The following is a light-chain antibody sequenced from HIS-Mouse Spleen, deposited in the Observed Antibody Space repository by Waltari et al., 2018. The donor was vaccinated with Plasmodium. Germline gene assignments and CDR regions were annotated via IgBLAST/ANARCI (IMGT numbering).Light chain of an antibody. CDR1: SSDVGGYNY. CDR2: DVS. Sequence: QSALTQPASVSGSPGQSITISCTGTSSDVGGYNYVSWYQQHPGKAPNLMIYDVSNRPSGVSSRFSGSKSGNTASLTISGLQAEDEADYYCSSYTSSSTLVFGGGTKLTVL. V-gene: IGLV2-14*03. J-gene: IGLJ2*01. CDR3: SSYTSSSTLV.